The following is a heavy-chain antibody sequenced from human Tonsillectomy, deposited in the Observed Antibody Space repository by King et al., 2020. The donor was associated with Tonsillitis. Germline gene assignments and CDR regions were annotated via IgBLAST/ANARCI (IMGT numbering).Heavy chain of an antibody. Sequence: QLQESGPGLVKPSETLSLTCTVSGASISSSRFYWGWIRQPPDKGLEWIGSIFYSGSTYYNPSLKSRVTISVDTSKNLFSLKLSSVTAADTAVYYCATHGGGSPATRVDNWGQGTLVIVSS. CDR3: ATHGGGSPATRVDN. CDR1: GASISSSRFY. V-gene: IGHV4-39*01. D-gene: IGHD2-15*01. CDR2: IFYSGST. J-gene: IGHJ4*02.